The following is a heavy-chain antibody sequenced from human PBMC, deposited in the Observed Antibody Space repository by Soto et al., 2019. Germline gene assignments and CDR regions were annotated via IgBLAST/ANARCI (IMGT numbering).Heavy chain of an antibody. CDR3: AHSSHDYIWGSYRYPYFDY. V-gene: IGHV2-5*02. D-gene: IGHD3-16*02. Sequence: QITLKESGPTLVNPTQPLTLTCTFSGFSLSTSGVGVGWIRQPPGKALEWLALIYWDDDKRYSPSLKSRLTSTKYPSKNHAVLTMTNTDPVLTATYYCAHSSHDYIWGSYRYPYFDYWGQGTLVTVSS. CDR1: GFSLSTSGVG. CDR2: IYWDDDK. J-gene: IGHJ4*02.